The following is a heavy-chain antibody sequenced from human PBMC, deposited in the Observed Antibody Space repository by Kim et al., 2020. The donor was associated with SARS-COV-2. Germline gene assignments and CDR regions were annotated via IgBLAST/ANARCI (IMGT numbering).Heavy chain of an antibody. CDR2: ISYDGSNK. V-gene: IGHV3-30*04. CDR3: ARDTGGLSGCAGY. J-gene: IGHJ4*02. D-gene: IGHD5-12*01. Sequence: GGSLRLSCAASGFTFNNYAMHWVRQAPGKGLEWVAVISYDGSNKYYADSVKGRFTISRDNSKNTLYLQMNSLRAEDTAVYYCARDTGGLSGCAGYLGQGTLGTVSS. CDR1: GFTFNNYA.